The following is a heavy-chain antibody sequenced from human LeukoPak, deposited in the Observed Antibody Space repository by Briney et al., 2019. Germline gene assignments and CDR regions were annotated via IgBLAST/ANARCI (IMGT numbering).Heavy chain of an antibody. CDR1: GYTLTELG. D-gene: IGHD5-12*01. Sequence: ASVKVSCKVSGYTLTELGMHWVRQAPGKGLEWMGGFNPDDGKTIYAQKFQGRVTMTEDTSTDTAYMELSSLRSEDTAVYYCATNRGNSGYDDWFDPWGQGTLVTVSS. V-gene: IGHV1-24*01. CDR3: ATNRGNSGYDDWFDP. CDR2: FNPDDGKT. J-gene: IGHJ5*02.